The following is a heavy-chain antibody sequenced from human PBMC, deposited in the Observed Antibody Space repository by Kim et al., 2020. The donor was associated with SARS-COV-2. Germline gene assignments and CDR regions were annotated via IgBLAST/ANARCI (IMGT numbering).Heavy chain of an antibody. V-gene: IGHV3-33*01. CDR2: IWYDGSNK. J-gene: IGHJ4*02. CDR1: GFTFSSYG. CDR3: ARDYCGGDCYSEEVY. D-gene: IGHD2-21*02. Sequence: GGSLRLSSAASGFTFSSYGMHWVRQAPGKGLEWVAVIWYDGSNKYYADSVKGRFTISRDNSKNTLYLQMNSLRAEDTAVYYCARDYCGGDCYSEEVYWGQGTLVTVSS.